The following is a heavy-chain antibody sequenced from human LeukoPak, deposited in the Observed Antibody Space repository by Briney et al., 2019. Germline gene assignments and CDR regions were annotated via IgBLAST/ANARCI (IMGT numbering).Heavy chain of an antibody. J-gene: IGHJ3*02. D-gene: IGHD6-13*01. CDR3: ARGIVAAGTLI. Sequence: PGGSLRLSRAASGFTFSSYSMNWVRQAPGKGLEWVSSISSSSSYIYYADSVKGRFTISRDNAKNSLYLQMNSLRAEDTAVYYCARGIVAAGTLIWGQGTMVTVSS. CDR2: ISSSSSYI. V-gene: IGHV3-21*01. CDR1: GFTFSSYS.